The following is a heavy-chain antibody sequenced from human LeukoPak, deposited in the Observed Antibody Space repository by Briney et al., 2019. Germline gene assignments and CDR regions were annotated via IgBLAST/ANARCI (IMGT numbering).Heavy chain of an antibody. Sequence: GGSLRLSCAASGFTFSSYAMGWVRQAPGKGLEWVSAISGSGGSTYYADSVKGRFTISRDNSKNTLYLQMNSLRAEDTAVYYCAKVGTMVREPFDYWGQGTLVTVSS. V-gene: IGHV3-23*01. CDR1: GFTFSSYA. D-gene: IGHD3-10*01. CDR3: AKVGTMVREPFDY. CDR2: ISGSGGST. J-gene: IGHJ4*02.